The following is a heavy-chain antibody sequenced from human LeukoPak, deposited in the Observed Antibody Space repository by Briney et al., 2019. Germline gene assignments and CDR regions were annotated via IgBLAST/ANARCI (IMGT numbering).Heavy chain of an antibody. D-gene: IGHD4-17*01. CDR3: AKDIRAVTTMAFDI. CDR2: ISSSGSTI. V-gene: IGHV3-48*03. CDR1: GFTFSSYE. Sequence: GGSLRLSCAASGFTFSSYEMNWVRQAPGKGLEWVSYISSSGSTIYYADSVKGRFTISRDNAKNSLYLQMNSLRAEDMALYYCAKDIRAVTTMAFDIWGQGTMVTVSS. J-gene: IGHJ3*02.